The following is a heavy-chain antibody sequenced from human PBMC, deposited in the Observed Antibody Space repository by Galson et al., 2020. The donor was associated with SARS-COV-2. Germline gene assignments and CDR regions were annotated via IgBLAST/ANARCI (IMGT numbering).Heavy chain of an antibody. CDR3: ARGTRRKSLLQRYYFDC. CDR2: TNPNSGNT. J-gene: IGHJ4*02. D-gene: IGHD1-1*01. Sequence: ASVKVSCKASGYTFTSYDINWVRQATGQGLEWMGWTNPNSGNTGYAQKFQGRVTMTRNTSISTAYMELSSLRSEDTAVYYCARGTRRKSLLQRYYFDCWGQGTLVTVSS. CDR1: GYTFTSYD. V-gene: IGHV1-8*01.